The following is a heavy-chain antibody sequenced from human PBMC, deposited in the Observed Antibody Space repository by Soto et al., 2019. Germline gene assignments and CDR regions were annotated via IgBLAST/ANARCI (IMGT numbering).Heavy chain of an antibody. J-gene: IGHJ6*04. D-gene: IGHD3-3*01. CDR1: GGTFSRYA. CDR3: ARGGAIFGVFIRGAGYYYGMDV. V-gene: IGHV1-69*01. CDR2: IIPIFGTS. Sequence: QVHLVQSGAEVKKPESSVKVSCKASGGTFSRYAISWVRQAPGQGLEWMGGIIPIFGTSTYAQKFQARVTITADESTSTAYMELRSLRSEDTAVYYCARGGAIFGVFIRGAGYYYGMDVWGTGTTVTVSS.